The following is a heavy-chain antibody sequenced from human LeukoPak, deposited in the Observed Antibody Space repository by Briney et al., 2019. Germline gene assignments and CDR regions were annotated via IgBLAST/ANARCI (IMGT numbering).Heavy chain of an antibody. CDR3: GRDLGGRSGY. J-gene: IGHJ4*02. CDR2: IYSGGNT. Sequence: PGGSLRLSCAASGFTVSSNYMTWVRQAPGKGLEWVSVIYSGGNTYYADSVKGRFTISRDSSKNTLYLQMNSLRVEDTAVYYCGRDLGGRSGYWGQGTLVTVSS. CDR1: GFTVSSNY. D-gene: IGHD1-26*01. V-gene: IGHV3-53*01.